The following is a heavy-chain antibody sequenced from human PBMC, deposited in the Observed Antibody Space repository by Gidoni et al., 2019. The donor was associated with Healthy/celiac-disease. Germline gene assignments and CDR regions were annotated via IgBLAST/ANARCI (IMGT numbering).Heavy chain of an antibody. CDR3: ASAIPGLVVPAAIFDY. J-gene: IGHJ4*02. CDR1: GGYISSYY. V-gene: IGHV4-59*01. Sequence: QVQLQESGPGLVKPSETLSLTCTVSGGYISSYYWSWIRQPPGKGLGWIGYIYYSGSPNDNPSLKSRVTISVDTSKNQFSLKLSSVTAADTAVYYCASAIPGLVVPAAIFDYWGQGTLVTVSS. CDR2: IYYSGSP. D-gene: IGHD2-2*01.